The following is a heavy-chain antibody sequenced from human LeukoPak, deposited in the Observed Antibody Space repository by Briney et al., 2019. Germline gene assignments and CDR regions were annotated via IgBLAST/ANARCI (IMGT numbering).Heavy chain of an antibody. CDR1: GGSISSYY. CDR2: IYYSGST. D-gene: IGHD6-13*01. J-gene: IGHJ2*01. V-gene: IGHV4-59*01. Sequence: SETLSLTCTVSGGSISSYYWSWIRQPPGKGLEWIGYIYYSGSTNYNPSLKSRVTISVDTSKNQFSLKLSSVTAADTAVYYCARVSIAAAGISVSFDLWGRGTLVTVSS. CDR3: ARVSIAAAGISVSFDL.